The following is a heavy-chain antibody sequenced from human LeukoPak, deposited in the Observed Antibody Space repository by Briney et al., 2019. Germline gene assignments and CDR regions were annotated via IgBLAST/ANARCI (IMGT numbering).Heavy chain of an antibody. D-gene: IGHD2-15*01. CDR2: ISGSGGST. CDR3: AYSPWVEYCSGGSCLDTWWSTDYYYYMDV. J-gene: IGHJ6*03. CDR1: GFTFSSYG. V-gene: IGHV3-23*01. Sequence: GGSLRRSCAASGFTFSSYGMSWVRQAPGKGLEWVSAISGSGGSTYYADSVKGRFTISRDNSKNTLYLKMNSLRAEDTAVYYCAYSPWVEYCSGGSCLDTWWSTDYYYYMDVWGKGTTVTVSS.